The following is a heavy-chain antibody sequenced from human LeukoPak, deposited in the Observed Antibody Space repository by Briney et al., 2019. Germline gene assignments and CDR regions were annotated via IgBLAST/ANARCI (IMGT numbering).Heavy chain of an antibody. CDR1: GFTFSSYG. CDR2: ISYDGSNK. J-gene: IGHJ4*02. V-gene: IGHV3-30*18. CDR3: AKDAAAVAGTSGDY. Sequence: PGRSLRLSCAASGFTFSSYGMHWVRQAPGKGLEWVAVISYDGSNKYYADSVKCRFTISRDNSKNTLYLQMNSLRAEDTAVYYCAKDAAAVAGTSGDYWGQGTLVTVSS. D-gene: IGHD6-19*01.